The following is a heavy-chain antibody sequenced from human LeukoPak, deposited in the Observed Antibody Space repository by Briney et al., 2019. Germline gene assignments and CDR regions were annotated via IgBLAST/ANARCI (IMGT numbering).Heavy chain of an antibody. CDR3: ARAGRPDAFDI. V-gene: IGHV1-46*01. CDR2: LNPSGSST. Sequence: ASVKVSCKASAYAFTSYYMHWVRQAPGQGLEWMGILNPSGSSTTYAQNFQGRLTMTRDTSTSTVYMELSSLRSEDTAVYYCARAGRPDAFDIWGQGTMVTVSS. CDR1: AYAFTSYY. J-gene: IGHJ3*02.